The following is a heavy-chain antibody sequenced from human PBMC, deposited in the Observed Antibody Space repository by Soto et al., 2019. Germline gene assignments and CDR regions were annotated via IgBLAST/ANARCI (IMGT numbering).Heavy chain of an antibody. CDR1: GYSFSDYY. CDR2: INPNSGDT. Sequence: QVQLVQSGAEVKKPGASVTVSCKASGYSFSDYYLHWVRQAPGQGPEWMGRINPNSGDTKFAQKFQGRVTMTRDTYVRTAFMELNWLKPDDTAVYYCARESGGATATLDYYYFYVDIWGKGTTVTVSS. CDR3: ARESGGATATLDYYYFYVDI. J-gene: IGHJ6*03. D-gene: IGHD5-12*01. V-gene: IGHV1-2*06.